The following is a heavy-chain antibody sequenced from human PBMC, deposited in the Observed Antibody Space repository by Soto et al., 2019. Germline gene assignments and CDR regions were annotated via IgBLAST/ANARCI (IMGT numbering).Heavy chain of an antibody. CDR2: IRGSGGST. Sequence: GGSLRLSCAASGFTFSSYAMSWVRQAPGKGLEWVSAIRGSGGSTYYADSVKGRFTISRDNSKNTLYLQMNSLRAEDTAVYYCAKRPGYSSSWIREWFDPWGQGTLVTVSS. CDR3: AKRPGYSSSWIREWFDP. J-gene: IGHJ5*02. D-gene: IGHD6-13*01. CDR1: GFTFSSYA. V-gene: IGHV3-23*01.